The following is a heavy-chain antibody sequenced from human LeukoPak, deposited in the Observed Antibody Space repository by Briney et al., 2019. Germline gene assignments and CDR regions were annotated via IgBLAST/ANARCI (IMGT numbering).Heavy chain of an antibody. J-gene: IGHJ4*02. V-gene: IGHV1-69*05. Sequence: GASVKVSCKASGGTFSSYAISWVRQAPGQGLEWMGGIIPIFGTANYAQKFQGRVTITTDESTSTAYMELSSLRSEDTAVYYCARGQYSSSSGNFDYWGQGTLVTVSS. CDR2: IIPIFGTA. D-gene: IGHD6-6*01. CDR1: GGTFSSYA. CDR3: ARGQYSSSSGNFDY.